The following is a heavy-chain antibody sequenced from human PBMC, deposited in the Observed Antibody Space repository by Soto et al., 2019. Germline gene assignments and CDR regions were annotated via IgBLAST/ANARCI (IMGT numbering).Heavy chain of an antibody. D-gene: IGHD6-13*01. J-gene: IGHJ5*02. Sequence: QVQLVQSGAEVKKPGASVKVSCKASGYTFTSYDINWVRQATGQGLEWMGWMNPNSGNTGYAQKFQGRVTMTRNTAISTAYMELSSLRSEDTAVYYCASSSSSWLRAWFDPWGQGTLVTVSS. CDR1: GYTFTSYD. CDR3: ASSSSSWLRAWFDP. V-gene: IGHV1-8*01. CDR2: MNPNSGNT.